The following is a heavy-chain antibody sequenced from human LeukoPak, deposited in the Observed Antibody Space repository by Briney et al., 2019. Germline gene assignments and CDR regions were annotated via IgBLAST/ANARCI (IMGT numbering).Heavy chain of an antibody. CDR2: INHSGAT. V-gene: IGHV4-34*01. CDR1: GGSFSDYY. D-gene: IGHD3-10*01. J-gene: IGHJ6*02. Sequence: SETLSLTCAVYGGSFSDYYWTWIRQSPGKGLEWIGEINHSGATDYNPSLKSRVTISVDTSKNQFSLKVRSVTAADTAVYYCARRVRGVIISFYYYNGMDVWGQGSTVTVSS. CDR3: ARRVRGVIISFYYYNGMDV.